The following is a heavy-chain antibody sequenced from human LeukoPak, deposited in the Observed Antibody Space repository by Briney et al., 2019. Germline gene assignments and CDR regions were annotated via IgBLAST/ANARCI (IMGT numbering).Heavy chain of an antibody. CDR1: EFAFSDYW. D-gene: IGHD3-16*01. CDR2: IKEDGSEK. J-gene: IGHJ6*02. CDR3: ARDQFFGRLLQYLAGYGMDV. Sequence: GGSLRLSCAASEFAFSDYWMTWVRQAPGKGLEWVAYIKEDGSEKYYVDSVKGRFTISRDNAKNLLYLQMNSLRAEDTAVYYCARDQFFGRLLQYLAGYGMDVWGQGTTVTVSS. V-gene: IGHV3-7*01.